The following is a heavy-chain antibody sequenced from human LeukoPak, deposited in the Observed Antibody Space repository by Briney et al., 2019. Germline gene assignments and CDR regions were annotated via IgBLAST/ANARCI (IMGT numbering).Heavy chain of an antibody. CDR1: GYSISSGYY. Sequence: SETLSLTCTVSGYSISSGYYWGWIRQPPGKGLEWIGSIYHSGSTYYNPSLKSRVTISVDTSKNQFSLKLSSVTAADTAVYYCARQRYCSSTSCHSNWFDPWGQGTLVTVSS. CDR3: ARQRYCSSTSCHSNWFDP. J-gene: IGHJ5*02. D-gene: IGHD2-2*01. V-gene: IGHV4-38-2*02. CDR2: IYHSGST.